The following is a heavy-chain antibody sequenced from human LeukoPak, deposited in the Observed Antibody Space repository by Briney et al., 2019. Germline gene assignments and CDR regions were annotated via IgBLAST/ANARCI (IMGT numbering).Heavy chain of an antibody. CDR1: GYTFTSYD. CDR2: MNPNSGNT. Sequence: ASVKVSCKASGYTFTSYDINWVRQATGQGLEWMGWMNPNSGNTGYAQKFQGRVTITRNTSISTAYMELSSLRSEDTAVYYCARGWGSSWYEEGYYFDHWGQGTLVTVSS. D-gene: IGHD6-13*01. CDR3: ARGWGSSWYEEGYYFDH. J-gene: IGHJ4*02. V-gene: IGHV1-8*03.